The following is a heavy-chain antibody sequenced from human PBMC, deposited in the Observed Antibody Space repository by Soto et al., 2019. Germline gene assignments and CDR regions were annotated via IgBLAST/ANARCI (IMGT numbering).Heavy chain of an antibody. Sequence: TSETLSLTCTVSGGSISSSSYYWGWIRQPPGKGLEWIGSIYYSGSTYYNPSLKSRVTISVDTSKNQFSLKLSSVTAADTAVYYCARHVRDTAMIYYYYYGMAVWGQGTTVTVSS. CDR2: IYYSGST. CDR1: GGSISSSSYY. CDR3: ARHVRDTAMIYYYYYGMAV. D-gene: IGHD5-18*01. V-gene: IGHV4-39*01. J-gene: IGHJ6*02.